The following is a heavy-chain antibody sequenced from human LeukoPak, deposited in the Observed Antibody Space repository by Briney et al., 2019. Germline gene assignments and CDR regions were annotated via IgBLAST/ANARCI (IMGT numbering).Heavy chain of an antibody. D-gene: IGHD3-3*01. CDR1: GYTFTGYY. CDR3: ARERFLEWGRYFDY. CDR2: INPNSGGT. J-gene: IGHJ4*02. V-gene: IGHV1-2*02. Sequence: ASVKVSCKASGYTFTGYYMHWVRQAPGQGLEWMGWINPNSGGTNYAQKFQGRVTMTRDTSISTAYMELSRLRSDDTAVYYCARERFLEWGRYFDYWGQGTLVTVSS.